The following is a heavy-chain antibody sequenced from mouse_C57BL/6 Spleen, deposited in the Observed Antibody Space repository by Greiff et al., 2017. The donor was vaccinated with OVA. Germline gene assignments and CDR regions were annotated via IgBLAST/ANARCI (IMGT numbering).Heavy chain of an antibody. Sequence: EVQRVESGEGLVKPGGSLKLSCAASGFTFSSYAMSWVRQTPEKRLEWVAYISSGGDYIYYADTVKGRFTISRDNARNTLYLQMSSLKSEDTAMYYCTREGSYYDYDVGYFDVWGTGTTVTVSS. D-gene: IGHD2-4*01. CDR2: ISSGGDYI. J-gene: IGHJ1*03. CDR3: TREGSYYDYDVGYFDV. V-gene: IGHV5-9-1*02. CDR1: GFTFSSYA.